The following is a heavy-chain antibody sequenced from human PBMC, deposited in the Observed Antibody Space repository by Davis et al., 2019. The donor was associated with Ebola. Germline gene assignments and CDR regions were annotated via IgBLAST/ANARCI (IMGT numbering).Heavy chain of an antibody. Sequence: PSETLSLTCTVSGGSISSYYWSWIRQPPGKGLEWIGYIYYSGSTNYNPSLKSRVTISVDTSKNQFSLKLSSVTAADTAVYYCARDLGYLLWGQGTLVTVSS. J-gene: IGHJ4*02. CDR2: IYYSGST. V-gene: IGHV4-59*12. CDR3: ARDLGYLL. CDR1: GGSISSYY. D-gene: IGHD3-16*01.